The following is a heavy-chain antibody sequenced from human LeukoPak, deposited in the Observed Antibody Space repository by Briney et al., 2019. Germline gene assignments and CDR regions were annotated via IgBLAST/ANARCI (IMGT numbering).Heavy chain of an antibody. CDR2: FDPEDGET. CDR1: AYTLTELS. D-gene: IGHD2-2*01. V-gene: IGHV1-24*01. Sequence: GASVKVSCKVSAYTLTELSMHWVRQAPGKGLEWMGGFDPEDGETIYAQKFQGRVTMTEDTSTDTAYMELSSLRSEDTAVYYCATDVYCSSTSCMDVWGKGTTVTVSS. J-gene: IGHJ6*04. CDR3: ATDVYCSSTSCMDV.